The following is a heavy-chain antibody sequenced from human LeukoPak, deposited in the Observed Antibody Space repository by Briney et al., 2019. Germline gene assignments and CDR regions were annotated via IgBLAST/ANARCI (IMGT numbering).Heavy chain of an antibody. J-gene: IGHJ4*02. CDR2: ISSSSSYI. Sequence: GGSLRLSCAASGFTFSGYSMNWVRQAPGKGLEWVSSISSSSSYIYYADSVKGRFTISRDNAKNSLYLQMNSLRAEDTAVYYGARDQQYSSGCPDYWGQGTLVTVSS. CDR1: GFTFSGYS. D-gene: IGHD6-19*01. CDR3: ARDQQYSSGCPDY. V-gene: IGHV3-21*01.